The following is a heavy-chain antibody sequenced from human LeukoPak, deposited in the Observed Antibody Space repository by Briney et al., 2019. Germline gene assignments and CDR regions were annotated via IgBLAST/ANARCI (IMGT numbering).Heavy chain of an antibody. CDR3: ARGPRVWFGELFPYYYYMDV. CDR2: INPNSGGT. J-gene: IGHJ6*03. Sequence: ASVKVSCKASGYTFTGYYMHWVRQAPGQGLEWMGWINPNSGGTNYAQKFQGRVTMTRDTSISTAYMELSRLRSDDTAVYYCARGPRVWFGELFPYYYYMDVWGKGTTVTVSS. V-gene: IGHV1-2*02. CDR1: GYTFTGYY. D-gene: IGHD3-10*01.